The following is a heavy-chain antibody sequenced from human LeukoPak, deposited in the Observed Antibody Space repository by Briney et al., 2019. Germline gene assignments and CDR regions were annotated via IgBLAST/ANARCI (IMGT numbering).Heavy chain of an antibody. CDR3: ARAFGSGSQVINYFDF. J-gene: IGHJ4*02. V-gene: IGHV3-11*04. CDR1: GFTFSHYY. D-gene: IGHD3-10*01. CDR2: ISISGSTI. Sequence: GGSLRLSCAASGFTFSHYYMSWIRQAPGKGLEWVSYISISGSTIYYADSVKGRLTISGDNAKNMVYLQMKSLRAEDTAVYYCARAFGSGSQVINYFDFWGQGTLVTVSS.